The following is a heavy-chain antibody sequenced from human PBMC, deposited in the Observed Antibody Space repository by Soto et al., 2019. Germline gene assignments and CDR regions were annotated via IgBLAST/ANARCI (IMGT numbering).Heavy chain of an antibody. CDR1: GYNFTSYA. V-gene: IGHV1-3*01. Sequence: QVQLVQSGAEVKKPGASVKVSCKASGYNFTSYAMHWVRQAPGQRLEWMGWINAGNGNPKYSQKFQGRVTITRDTSASTAHMELSSLRSEATAVYYCARIKPVPVAPTGGYYCRDVWGQGTTDTVSS. J-gene: IGHJ6*02. D-gene: IGHD1-26*01. CDR2: INAGNGNP. CDR3: ARIKPVPVAPTGGYYCRDV.